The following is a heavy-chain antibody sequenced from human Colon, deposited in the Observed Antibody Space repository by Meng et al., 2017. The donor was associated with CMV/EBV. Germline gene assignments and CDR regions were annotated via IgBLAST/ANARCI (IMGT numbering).Heavy chain of an antibody. CDR3: AKRDTIFWDY. CDR1: GFTFSSYA. Sequence: VHLLEAGGGLVQPGGSLRLSCAASGFTFSSYAMSWVRQAPGKGLEWVSTISSSGGTTYYSDSLKGRFTISRDNSKNTLYLQMNSLRAEDTAIYYCAKRDTIFWDYWGQGTLVTVSS. CDR2: ISSSGGTT. J-gene: IGHJ4*02. V-gene: IGHV3-23*01. D-gene: IGHD3-3*01.